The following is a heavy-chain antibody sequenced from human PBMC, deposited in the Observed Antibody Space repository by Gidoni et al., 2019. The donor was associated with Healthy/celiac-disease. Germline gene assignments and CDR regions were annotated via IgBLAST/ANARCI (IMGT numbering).Heavy chain of an antibody. CDR1: GCSFGDYY. J-gene: IGHJ4*02. D-gene: IGHD3-10*01. V-gene: IGHV3-11*06. CDR2: ISSSSSYT. CDR3: AREHVVWGVSYYFDY. Sequence: QVQLVESGGGLVKPGGSRRLSCAASGCSFGDYYMSWIRQAPGKGLGWVSYISSSSSYTNYADSVKGRFTISRDNAKNSLYLQMNSLRAEDTAVYYCAREHVVWGVSYYFDYWGQGTLVTVSS.